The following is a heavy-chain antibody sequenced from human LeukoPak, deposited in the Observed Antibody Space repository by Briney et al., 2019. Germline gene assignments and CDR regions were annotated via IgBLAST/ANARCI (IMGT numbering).Heavy chain of an antibody. Sequence: SVKVSCKASGGTFSSYAISWVRQAPGQGLEWMGRIIPILGIANYAQKFQGRVTITADKSTSTAYMELSSLRSEDTAVYYCASWYYYDSNGYYPGPWFDPWGQGTLVTVSS. CDR1: GGTFSSYA. J-gene: IGHJ5*02. V-gene: IGHV1-69*04. CDR2: IIPILGIA. D-gene: IGHD3-22*01. CDR3: ASWYYYDSNGYYPGPWFDP.